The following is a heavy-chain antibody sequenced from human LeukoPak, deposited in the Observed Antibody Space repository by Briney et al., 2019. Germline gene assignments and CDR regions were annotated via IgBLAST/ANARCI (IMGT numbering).Heavy chain of an antibody. Sequence: GASLRLSCAASGFTFGNYAMSWVRQAPGKGLEWVSAITGSGGSTYYADSVKGRFTISRDNSKNTLYLQMNSLRADDTAVYYCAKGYGIYYFYGMDVWGQGTTVTVSS. D-gene: IGHD5-18*01. CDR3: AKGYGIYYFYGMDV. V-gene: IGHV3-23*01. J-gene: IGHJ6*02. CDR2: ITGSGGST. CDR1: GFTFGNYA.